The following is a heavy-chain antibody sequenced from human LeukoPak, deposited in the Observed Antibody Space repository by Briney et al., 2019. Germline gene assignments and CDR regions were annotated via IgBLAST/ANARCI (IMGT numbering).Heavy chain of an antibody. V-gene: IGHV4-39*07. CDR2: IYYSGST. Sequence: SETLSLTCTVSGGSISSSSYYWGWIRQPPGKGLEWIGSIYYSGSTYYNPSLKSRVTMSVDTSKNQFSLKLSSVTAADTAVYYCARGLLSRGPFYYYYYMDVWGKGTTVTISS. CDR3: ARGLLSRGPFYYYYYMDV. J-gene: IGHJ6*03. CDR1: GGSISSSSYY. D-gene: IGHD3-10*01.